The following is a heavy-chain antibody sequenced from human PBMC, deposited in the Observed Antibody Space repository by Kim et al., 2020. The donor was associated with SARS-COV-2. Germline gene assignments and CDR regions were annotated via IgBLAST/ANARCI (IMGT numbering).Heavy chain of an antibody. CDR1: GYTFTSYD. CDR3: ARASEDSSGYWGGLKNWFDP. D-gene: IGHD3-22*01. CDR2: MNPNSGNT. Sequence: ASVKVSCKASGYTFTSYDINWVRQATGQGLEWMGWMNPNSGNTGYAQKFQGRVTMTSNTSISTAYMELSSLRSEDTAVYYCARASEDSSGYWGGLKNWFDPWGQGTLVTVSS. J-gene: IGHJ5*01. V-gene: IGHV1-8*01.